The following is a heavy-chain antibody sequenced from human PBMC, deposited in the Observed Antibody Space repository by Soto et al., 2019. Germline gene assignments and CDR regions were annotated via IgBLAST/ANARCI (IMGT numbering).Heavy chain of an antibody. V-gene: IGHV4-59*12. CDR3: ARTPDR. Sequence: SETLSLTCTVSGGSISSYYWSWIRQPPGKGLEWIGYIYYSGSTNYNPSLKSRVTISVDKSKNHFSLELTSVTAADTAVYYCARTPDRWGQGTLVTVSS. CDR1: GGSISSYY. J-gene: IGHJ5*02. CDR2: IYYSGST.